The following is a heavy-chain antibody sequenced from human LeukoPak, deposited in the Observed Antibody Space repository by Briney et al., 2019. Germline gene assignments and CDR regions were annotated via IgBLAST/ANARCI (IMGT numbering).Heavy chain of an antibody. V-gene: IGHV3-9*01. CDR3: VKDRTSGGYYYMDV. CDR1: GFTFGDYA. CDR2: IDWNNSDK. Sequence: PGGSLRLSCAASGFTFGDYAMHWVRQVPGKGLEWVAGIDWNNSDKGYADSVKGRFTISRDNAKNSLSLQMTSLRVEDTAFYFCVKDRTSGGYYYMDVWGKGTTVTVS. J-gene: IGHJ6*03. D-gene: IGHD2-15*01.